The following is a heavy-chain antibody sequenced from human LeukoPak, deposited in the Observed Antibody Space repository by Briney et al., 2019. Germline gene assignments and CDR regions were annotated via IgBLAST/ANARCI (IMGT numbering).Heavy chain of an antibody. J-gene: IGHJ5*02. CDR2: IYYSGST. CDR1: GGSISSYY. Sequence: SETLSLTCTVSGGSISSYYWSWIRQPPGKGLEWIGYIYYSGSTNYNPSLKSRVTISVDTSKNQFSLKLSSVTAADTAVYYCAGATPKNWFDPWGQGTLVTVSS. CDR3: AGATPKNWFDP. V-gene: IGHV4-59*01. D-gene: IGHD4-11*01.